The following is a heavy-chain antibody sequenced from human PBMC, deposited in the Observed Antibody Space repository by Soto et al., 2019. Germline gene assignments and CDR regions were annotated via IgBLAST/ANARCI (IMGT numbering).Heavy chain of an antibody. J-gene: IGHJ4*02. CDR3: ATDPSSRGPN. V-gene: IGHV3-23*01. CDR2: ISDSGGST. Sequence: PGGSLRLSCAASGFAFSSNPMTWVRQAPGKGLEWVSAISDSGGSTYYADSVKGRFTISRDNAKNSLYLQMNSLRAGDTAVYYCATDPSSRGPNWGQGTLVTVSS. CDR1: GFAFSSNP. D-gene: IGHD6-6*01.